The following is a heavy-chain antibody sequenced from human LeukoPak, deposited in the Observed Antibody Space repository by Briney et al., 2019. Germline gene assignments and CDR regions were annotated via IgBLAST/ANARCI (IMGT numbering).Heavy chain of an antibody. Sequence: GGSLRLSCAASGIIFEDYTMHWVRQAPGKGLEWLSGINWNSLNIGYVDSVKGRFTISRDNAKKSLYLQMNSLRAEDTALYYCATQNYWGQGTQVTVSS. CDR2: INWNSLNI. V-gene: IGHV3-9*01. J-gene: IGHJ4*02. CDR1: GIIFEDYT. CDR3: ATQNY.